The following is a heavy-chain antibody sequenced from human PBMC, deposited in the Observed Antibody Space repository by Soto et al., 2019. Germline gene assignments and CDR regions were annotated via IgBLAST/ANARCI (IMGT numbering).Heavy chain of an antibody. D-gene: IGHD3-10*01. Sequence: GGSLRLSCEASGFPFSTTDMSWVRQAPGKGLEWVSTIDGSGGGTYYADFVKGRFTISRDNSKNTLYLQMNSLRAEDTAVYYCAKGYPMVRGVNWFDPWGQGTLVTVSS. J-gene: IGHJ5*02. CDR1: GFPFSTTD. CDR3: AKGYPMVRGVNWFDP. V-gene: IGHV3-23*01. CDR2: IDGSGGGT.